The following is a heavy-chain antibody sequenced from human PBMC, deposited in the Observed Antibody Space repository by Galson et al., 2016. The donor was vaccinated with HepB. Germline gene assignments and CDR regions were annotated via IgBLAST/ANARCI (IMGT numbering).Heavy chain of an antibody. CDR1: GVTFSTSA. Sequence: SVKVSCKASGVTFSTSAVQWVRQARGQHLEWIGWIVAGNGDTKYAQKFQERVTITRDMSTRTAYMELCSLTSEDTAVYYCAARGNSWPYYRGQGTLVTVSS. CDR3: AARGNSWPYY. V-gene: IGHV1-58*01. J-gene: IGHJ4*02. D-gene: IGHD6-13*01. CDR2: IVAGNGDT.